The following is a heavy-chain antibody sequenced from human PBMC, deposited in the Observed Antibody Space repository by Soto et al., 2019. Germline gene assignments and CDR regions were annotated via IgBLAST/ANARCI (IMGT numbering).Heavy chain of an antibody. CDR2: INAGNGNT. J-gene: IGHJ5*02. CDR1: GYAFTSYA. V-gene: IGHV1-3*01. CDR3: AREHYVILTGYALNWFDP. Sequence: ASVKVSCKASGYAFTSYAMHWVRQAPGQRLEWMGWINAGNGNTKYSQKFQGRVTITRDTSASTAYMELSSRRSEDTAVYYCAREHYVILTGYALNWFDPWGPGTLVNVSS. D-gene: IGHD3-9*01.